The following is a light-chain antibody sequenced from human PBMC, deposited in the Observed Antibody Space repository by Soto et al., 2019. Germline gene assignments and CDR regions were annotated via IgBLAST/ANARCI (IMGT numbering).Light chain of an antibody. CDR1: SSDIGASNY. J-gene: IGLJ3*02. V-gene: IGLV2-14*01. CDR3: TSYTSSTTWV. CDR2: EVS. Sequence: QSVLTQPASVSVSPGQSITFSCTGTSSDIGASNYVSWYQQHPGKAPKLIISEVSNRPSGVSNRFSGSKSGSTASLTIPGLQAEDEADYYCTSYTSSTTWVFGGGTQLTVL.